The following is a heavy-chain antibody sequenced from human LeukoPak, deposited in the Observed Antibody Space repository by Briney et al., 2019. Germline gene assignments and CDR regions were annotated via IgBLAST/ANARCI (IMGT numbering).Heavy chain of an antibody. J-gene: IGHJ4*02. CDR3: ARKDYGSGSLSRSFDY. V-gene: IGHV4-4*02. D-gene: IGHD3-10*01. CDR1: GGSISSSHW. Sequence: ASETLSLTCAVSGGSISSSHWWSWVRQPPGKGLEWIGEIYHSGSTNYNPSLKSRVTISVDKSKNQFSLKLSSVTAADTAMYYCARKDYGSGSLSRSFDYWGQGTLVTVSS. CDR2: IYHSGST.